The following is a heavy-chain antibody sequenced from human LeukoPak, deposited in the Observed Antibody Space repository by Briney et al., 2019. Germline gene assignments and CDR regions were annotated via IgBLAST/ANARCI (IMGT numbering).Heavy chain of an antibody. D-gene: IGHD3-22*01. V-gene: IGHV1-2*02. CDR2: INPNSGGT. CDR1: GYTFTGYY. Sequence: ASVKVSCKASGYTFTGYYMHWVRQAPGQGLEWMGWINPNSGGTNYAQKFQGRVTMTRDTSISTAYMELSRLRSDDTAVYCCLRGLWYYYDSSGYRGYYFDYWGQGTLVTVSS. J-gene: IGHJ4*02. CDR3: LRGLWYYYDSSGYRGYYFDY.